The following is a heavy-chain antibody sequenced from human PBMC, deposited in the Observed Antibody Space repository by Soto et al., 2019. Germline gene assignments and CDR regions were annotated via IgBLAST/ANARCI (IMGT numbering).Heavy chain of an antibody. CDR1: GGFI. CDR3: ARTLPNRQLFDS. Sequence: SETLSLTCTVSGGFIWGWIRQSPDKGLEWIGYIYNSGRYNYNPSLESRLTISIDASKNQFSLRLASVTAADTAVYYCARTLPNRQLFDSWSQGTLVTVSS. D-gene: IGHD1-1*01. CDR2: IYNSGRY. V-gene: IGHV4-59*01. J-gene: IGHJ4*02.